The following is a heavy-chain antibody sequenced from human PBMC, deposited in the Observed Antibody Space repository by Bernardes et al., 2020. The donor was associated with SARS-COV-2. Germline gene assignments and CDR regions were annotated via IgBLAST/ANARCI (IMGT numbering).Heavy chain of an antibody. CDR3: AKDQPQGGYQLLWVYFDY. J-gene: IGHJ4*02. CDR2: ISGSGGST. CDR1: GFTFSSYA. Sequence: GGSLRLSCAASGFTFSSYAMSWVRQAPGKGLEWVSAISGSGGSTYYADSVKGRFTISRDNSKNTLYLQMNSLRAEDTAVYYCAKDQPQGGYQLLWVYFDYWGQGTLVTVSS. V-gene: IGHV3-23*01. D-gene: IGHD2-2*01.